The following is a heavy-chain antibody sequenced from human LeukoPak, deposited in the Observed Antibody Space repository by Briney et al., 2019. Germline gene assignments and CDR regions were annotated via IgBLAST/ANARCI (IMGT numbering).Heavy chain of an antibody. CDR3: ARDSPSGYYFDH. J-gene: IGHJ4*02. Sequence: GGSLRLSCAASGFTFSSYWMSWVRQAPGKGLEWVANIKKDGSENYYVDSVKGRFTISRDNAKKSLYLQMNSLRAEDTAVYYCARDSPSGYYFDHWGQGTLVTVSS. V-gene: IGHV3-7*01. CDR1: GFTFSSYW. D-gene: IGHD3-22*01. CDR2: IKKDGSEN.